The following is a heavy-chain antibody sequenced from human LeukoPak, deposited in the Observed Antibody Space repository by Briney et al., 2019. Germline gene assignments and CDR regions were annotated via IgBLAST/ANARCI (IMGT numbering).Heavy chain of an antibody. J-gene: IGHJ4*02. CDR1: GYTFTSYG. V-gene: IGHV1-18*01. Sequence: ASVKVSCKASGYTFTSYGISWVRQAPGQGLEWMGWISAYNGNTNYAQKLQGRVTMTTDTSTSTAYMELRSLRSDDTAVYHCARAPIDKVVAGTFFGHWGQGTVVTVSS. CDR3: ARAPIDKVVAGTFFGH. D-gene: IGHD6-19*01. CDR2: ISAYNGNT.